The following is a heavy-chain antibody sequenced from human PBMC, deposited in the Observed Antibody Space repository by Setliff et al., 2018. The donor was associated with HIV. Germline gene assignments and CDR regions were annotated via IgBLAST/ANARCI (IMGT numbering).Heavy chain of an antibody. V-gene: IGHV1-18*01. CDR2: ISPYNGNT. J-gene: IGHJ5*02. CDR1: GYTFPTYG. Sequence: ASVKVSCKTSGYTFPTYGISWVRQAPGHGLEWMGWISPYNGNTNYAQKLQGRVTMTTDTSTNTAYMELSSLRSEDTAVYYCATFYSTGWYNPWGQGTLVTVSS. CDR3: ATFYSTGWYNP. D-gene: IGHD6-19*01.